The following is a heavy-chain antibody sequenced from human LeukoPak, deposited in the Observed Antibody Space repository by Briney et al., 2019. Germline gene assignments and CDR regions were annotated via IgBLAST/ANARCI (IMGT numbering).Heavy chain of an antibody. J-gene: IGHJ2*01. CDR3: ATLASLNDYGDYEDSGGTTPGYFDL. V-gene: IGHV4-39*07. CDR1: GGSISSSSYY. Sequence: SSETLPLTCTVSGGSISSSSYYWGWIRQPPGKGLEWIGSIYYSGSTYYNPSLKSRVTMSVDKSKNQFSLKLSSVTAADTAVYYCATLASLNDYGDYEDSGGTTPGYFDLWGRGTLVTVSS. CDR2: IYYSGST. D-gene: IGHD4-17*01.